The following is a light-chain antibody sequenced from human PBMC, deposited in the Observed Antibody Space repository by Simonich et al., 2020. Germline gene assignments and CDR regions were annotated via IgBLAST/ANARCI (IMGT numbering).Light chain of an antibody. J-gene: IGKJ3*01. V-gene: IGKV3-15*01. CDR3: QQDNNWPL. CDR2: GAS. CDR1: QSVSSN. Sequence: EIVMTQSPATLSVSPGDRATLSCRASQSVSSNLAWYQQKPGQAPRPLIYGASTRATGIAARFSGSGSGTDFTLTISSMQSEDFAVYYCQQDNNWPLVGPGTKVDIK.